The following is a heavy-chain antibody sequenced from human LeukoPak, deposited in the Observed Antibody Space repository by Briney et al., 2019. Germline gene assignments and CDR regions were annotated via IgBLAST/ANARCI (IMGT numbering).Heavy chain of an antibody. CDR1: GFTFDDYG. V-gene: IGHV3-30*03. Sequence: GGSLRLSCAASGFTFDDYGISWVRQAPGKGLEWVAVISYDGSNKYYADSVKGRFTISRDNSKNTLYLQMNSLRAEDTAVYYCARGAHRIAAASKIDYWGQGTLVTVSS. D-gene: IGHD6-13*01. J-gene: IGHJ4*02. CDR3: ARGAHRIAAASKIDY. CDR2: ISYDGSNK.